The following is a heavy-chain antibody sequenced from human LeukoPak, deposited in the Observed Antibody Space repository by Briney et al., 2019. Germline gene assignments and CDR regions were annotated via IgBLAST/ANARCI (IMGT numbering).Heavy chain of an antibody. CDR2: IYWDDDK. J-gene: IGHJ4*02. CDR3: AYTDGYGSSWFFDH. CDR1: GFSLSTSGVG. V-gene: IGHV2-5*02. Sequence: SGPTLVKPTQTLTLTCTFSGFSLSTSGVGVGWIRQPPGKALEWLALIYWDDDKRDSPSLSSRLTITKDTSRNQVDLTLTNMAPMDTATYYCAYTDGYGSSWFFDHWGQGILVTVSS. D-gene: IGHD6-13*01.